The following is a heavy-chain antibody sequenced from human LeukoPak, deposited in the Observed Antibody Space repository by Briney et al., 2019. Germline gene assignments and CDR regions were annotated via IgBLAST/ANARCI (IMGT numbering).Heavy chain of an antibody. Sequence: PSETLSLTCTVSGGSVSSGSDYWSWIRQPPGKGLEWIGHISYRGSTNYNPSLKSRVTISLDTSKNQLSLKLSSVTTADTAVYYCARGQAALWFGELWGQGTLVTVSS. CDR2: ISYRGST. V-gene: IGHV4-61*01. J-gene: IGHJ4*02. D-gene: IGHD3-10*01. CDR3: ARGQAALWFGEL. CDR1: GGSVSSGSDY.